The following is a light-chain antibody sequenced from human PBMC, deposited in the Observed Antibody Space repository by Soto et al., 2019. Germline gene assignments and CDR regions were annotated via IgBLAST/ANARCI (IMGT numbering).Light chain of an antibody. Sequence: DIQLTQSPSFLSASVGDRVTITCRASQGISSTYLAWYQQTPGKAPKILIYAASTLQSGVPSRFSGRGSGTDFPLTSSSLQPEDFATYYCQQINSYPLTFGGGTKVDIK. V-gene: IGKV1-9*01. CDR3: QQINSYPLT. CDR1: QGISSTY. J-gene: IGKJ4*01. CDR2: AAS.